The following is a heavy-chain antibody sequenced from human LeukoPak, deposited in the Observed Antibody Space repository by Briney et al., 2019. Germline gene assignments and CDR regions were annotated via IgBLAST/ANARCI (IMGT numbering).Heavy chain of an antibody. J-gene: IGHJ4*02. CDR3: AKVAKYYYGSETYFFFDH. CDR2: IHTNGST. Sequence: SETLSLTCTVSGVSIRSYYWSCIRQPAGKGLEWIGRIHTNGSTNYNPSLKSRVTMSIDTSKNQFSLNLRSVTAADTAVYYCAKVAKYYYGSETYFFFDHWGQGTLVTVSS. CDR1: GVSIRSYY. D-gene: IGHD3-10*01. V-gene: IGHV4-4*07.